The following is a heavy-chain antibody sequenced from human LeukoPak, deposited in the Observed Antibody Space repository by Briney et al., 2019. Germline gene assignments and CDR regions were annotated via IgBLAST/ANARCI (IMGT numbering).Heavy chain of an antibody. CDR3: ARDLSIAAPGTDFDY. CDR2: INPNSGGT. V-gene: IGHV1-2*02. D-gene: IGHD6-13*01. J-gene: IGHJ4*02. CDR1: GYTFTGYS. Sequence: GASVKVSCKASGYTFTGYSVHWVRQAPGQGLKWMGWINPNSGGTKYALKFQGRVTMTRDTSISTAYMELSRLTSDDTAVYYCARDLSIAAPGTDFDYWGQGTLVTVSS.